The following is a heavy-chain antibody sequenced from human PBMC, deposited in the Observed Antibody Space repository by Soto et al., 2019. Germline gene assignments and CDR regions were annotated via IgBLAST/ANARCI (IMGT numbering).Heavy chain of an antibody. CDR1: GYTFTSYG. V-gene: IGHV1-18*01. CDR3: ARGRYWDY. CDR2: ISAHNGNT. J-gene: IGHJ4*02. Sequence: QVHLVQSGAEVKKPGASVKVSCKASGYTFTSYGITWVRQAPGQGLEWMGWISAHNGNTDYAQKLQGRVIVTRDTSPSTAYMELRSLRSDDTAVYSCARGRYWDYWGQGALVTVSS. D-gene: IGHD2-8*02.